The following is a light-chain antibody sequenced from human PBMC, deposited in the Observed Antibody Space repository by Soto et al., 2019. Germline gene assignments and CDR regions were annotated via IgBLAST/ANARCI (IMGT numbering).Light chain of an antibody. V-gene: IGKV3-20*01. J-gene: IGKJ1*01. CDR1: QIISSSY. Sequence: ILMSHSPTTLSSTGEKTTPSSCPSQIISSSYLAWYQQKPGQAPRLLIYGASSRATGIPDRFSGSGSGTDFTLTISRLEPEDFAMYYCQQYGSSPLTFGQGTKVDI. CDR2: GAS. CDR3: QQYGSSPLT.